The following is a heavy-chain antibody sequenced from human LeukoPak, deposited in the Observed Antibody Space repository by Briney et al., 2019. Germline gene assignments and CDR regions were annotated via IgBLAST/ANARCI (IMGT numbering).Heavy chain of an antibody. J-gene: IGHJ4*02. D-gene: IGHD5-12*01. CDR2: ISYDGSNK. CDR1: GFTFSSYG. V-gene: IGHV3-30*18. Sequence: PGGSLRLSCAASGFTFSSYGMHWVRQAPGKGLEWVAVISYDGSNKYYADSVKGRFTISRDNSKNTLYLQMNSLRAEDTAVYYCAKYIVATRGLFHWGQGTLVTVSS. CDR3: AKYIVATRGLFH.